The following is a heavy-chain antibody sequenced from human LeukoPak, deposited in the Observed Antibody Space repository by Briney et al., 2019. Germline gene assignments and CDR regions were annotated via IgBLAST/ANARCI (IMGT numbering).Heavy chain of an antibody. J-gene: IGHJ6*02. CDR3: AIIEHPYSSGWKLVSGYYYYYYGMDV. D-gene: IGHD6-19*01. Sequence: AASVKVSCKASGYTFTSYGISWVRQAPGQGLEWMGWISAYNGNTNYAQKLQGRVTMTTDTSTSTAYMELSSLRSEDTAVYYCAIIEHPYSSGWKLVSGYYYYYYGMDVWGQGTTVTVSS. CDR1: GYTFTSYG. V-gene: IGHV1-18*01. CDR2: ISAYNGNT.